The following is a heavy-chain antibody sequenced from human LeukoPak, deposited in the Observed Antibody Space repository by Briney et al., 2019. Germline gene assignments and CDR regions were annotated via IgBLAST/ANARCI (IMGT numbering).Heavy chain of an antibody. V-gene: IGHV3-23*01. CDR2: ISGGGGAT. D-gene: IGHD4-11*01. CDR3: AKEDDYSNYVDY. CDR1: GFTFISYA. J-gene: IGHJ4*02. Sequence: PGGSLRLSCSASGFTFISYAVTWVRQAPGKGLEWVATISGGGGATYYADSMKGRFSISRDNSKSTLFLQMNTLEAEDTALYYCAKEDDYSNYVDYWGRGTPVTVSS.